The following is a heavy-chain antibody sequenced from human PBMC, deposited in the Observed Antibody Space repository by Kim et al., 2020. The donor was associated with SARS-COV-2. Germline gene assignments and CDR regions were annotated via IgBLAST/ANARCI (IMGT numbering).Heavy chain of an antibody. J-gene: IGHJ4*02. CDR3: ARGNNYYDSSGYYYAPFDY. CDR2: IWYDGSNK. Sequence: GGSLRLSCAASGFTFSSYGMHWVRQAPGKGLEWVAVIWYDGSNKYYADSVKGRFTISRDNSKNTLYLQMNSLRAEDTAVYYCARGNNYYDSSGYYYAPFDYWGQGTLVTVSS. CDR1: GFTFSSYG. D-gene: IGHD3-22*01. V-gene: IGHV3-33*01.